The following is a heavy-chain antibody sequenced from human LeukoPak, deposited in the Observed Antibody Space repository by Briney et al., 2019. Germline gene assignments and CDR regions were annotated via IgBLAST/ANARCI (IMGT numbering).Heavy chain of an antibody. CDR1: GFTFSSYW. CDR2: INSDGSST. J-gene: IGHJ2*01. D-gene: IGHD6-19*01. CDR3: ARRIAGTATGGYFEP. Sequence: GGSLRLSCAASGFTFSSYWMHWVRQAPGKGLVWVSRINSDGSSTSYADSVKGRSTISRDNAKNTLYLQMNSLRADDTAVYYCARRIAGTATGGYFEPWGRGTLVSVSS. V-gene: IGHV3-74*01.